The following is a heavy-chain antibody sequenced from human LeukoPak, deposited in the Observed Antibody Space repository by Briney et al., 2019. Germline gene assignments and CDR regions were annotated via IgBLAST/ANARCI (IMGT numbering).Heavy chain of an antibody. J-gene: IGHJ4*02. CDR1: GGSISSSSYY. Sequence: SETLSLTCTVSGGSISSSSYYWGWIRQPPGKGLEWIGSIYYSGSTYYNPSLKSRVTISVDTSKNQFSLKLSSVTAADTVVYYCARHSVSYYYDSSGYYPGFFDYWGQGTLVTVSS. D-gene: IGHD3-22*01. CDR3: ARHSVSYYYDSSGYYPGFFDY. V-gene: IGHV4-39*01. CDR2: IYYSGST.